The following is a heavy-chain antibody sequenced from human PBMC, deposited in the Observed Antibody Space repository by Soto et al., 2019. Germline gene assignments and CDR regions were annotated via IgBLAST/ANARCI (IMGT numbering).Heavy chain of an antibody. J-gene: IGHJ6*02. V-gene: IGHV1-18*01. CDR1: GYTFTSYG. Sequence: SVKVSCKASGYTFTSYGISWVRQAPGQGLEWMGWISAYNGNTNYAQKLQGRVTMTTDTSTSTAYMELRSLRSDDTVVYYCARKGIAAAVDYYYYGMDVWGQGTTVTVSS. CDR3: ARKGIAAAVDYYYYGMDV. CDR2: ISAYNGNT. D-gene: IGHD6-13*01.